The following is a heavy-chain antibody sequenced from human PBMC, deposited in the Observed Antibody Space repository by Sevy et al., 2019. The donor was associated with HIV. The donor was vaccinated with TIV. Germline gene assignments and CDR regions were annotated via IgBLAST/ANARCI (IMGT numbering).Heavy chain of an antibody. CDR2: INSKIEGGTT. V-gene: IGHV3-15*01. D-gene: IGHD4-17*01. Sequence: GGSLRLSCVASGFIFKNAWMTWVRQAPGKGLEWVGRINSKIEGGTTDYAAPVKGRFTISRDDSKYTLYLQMNSLKTDDTALYYCVSGHHNGAIFDCWGQGTMVTVSS. CDR3: VSGHHNGAIFDC. J-gene: IGHJ4*02. CDR1: GFIFKNAW.